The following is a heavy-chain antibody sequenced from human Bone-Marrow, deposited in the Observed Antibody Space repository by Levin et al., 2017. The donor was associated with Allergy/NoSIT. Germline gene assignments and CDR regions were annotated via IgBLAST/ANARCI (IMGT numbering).Heavy chain of an antibody. V-gene: IGHV3-30*04. Sequence: GGSLRLSCAASGFTFGNSGFHWVRQAPGKGLDWVAFISYDSKHKYYADSVKGRFIISRDNSNNTLFLQMSSLRREDSAMYYCASPPTTRSTYSRQGTGVSASS. CDR3: ASPPTTRSTY. J-gene: IGHJ4*02. CDR1: GFTFGNSG. D-gene: IGHD1-14*01. CDR2: ISYDSKHK.